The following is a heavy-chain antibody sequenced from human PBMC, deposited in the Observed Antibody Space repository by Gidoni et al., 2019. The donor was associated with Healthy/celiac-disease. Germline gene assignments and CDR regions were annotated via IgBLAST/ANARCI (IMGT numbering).Heavy chain of an antibody. CDR1: GFTFSSYS. CDR2: ISSSSSTL. D-gene: IGHD3-22*01. V-gene: IGHV3-48*02. J-gene: IGHJ4*02. CDR3: ARDWDYYDSSDFDY. Sequence: EVQLLESGGGLVQPGGSLRPPCAASGFTFSSYSMHWVRQAPGKGLEWVSYISSSSSTLYYADSVKCRFTISSDNAKNSLYLQMNSLGDEDTAVYYCARDWDYYDSSDFDYWGQGTLVTVSS.